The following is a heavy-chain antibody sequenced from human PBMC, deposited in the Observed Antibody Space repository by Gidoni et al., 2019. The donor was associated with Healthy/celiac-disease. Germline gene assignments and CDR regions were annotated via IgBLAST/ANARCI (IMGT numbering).Heavy chain of an antibody. Sequence: QVQLVESGGGVDQPGRSLRLSCAASGFTFSTYAMHWVRQAPGKGLEWVAVISYDGSNKYYADSVKGRFTISRDNSKNTLYLQMNSLRAEDTAVYYCASLYGGTYQAFDYWGQGTLVTVSS. CDR2: ISYDGSNK. CDR1: GFTFSTYA. J-gene: IGHJ4*02. V-gene: IGHV3-30-3*01. CDR3: ASLYGGTYQAFDY. D-gene: IGHD1-26*01.